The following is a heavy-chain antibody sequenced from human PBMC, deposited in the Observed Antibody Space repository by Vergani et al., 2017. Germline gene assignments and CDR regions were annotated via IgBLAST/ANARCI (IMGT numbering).Heavy chain of an antibody. CDR2: IYYSGST. D-gene: IGHD6-13*01. J-gene: IGHJ4*02. CDR3: ARLDQQLVLFDY. Sequence: QLQLQESGPGLVKPSETLSLTCTVSGGSISSSSYYWGWIRQPPGKWVEWIGGIYYSGSTYYNPSLKSRVTITVDTSKNQFALKLSSVTAADTAVYYCARLDQQLVLFDYWGQGTLVTVS. CDR1: GGSISSSSYY. V-gene: IGHV4-39*01.